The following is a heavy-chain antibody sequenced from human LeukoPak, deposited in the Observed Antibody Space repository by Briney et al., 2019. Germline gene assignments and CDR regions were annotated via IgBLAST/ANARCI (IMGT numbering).Heavy chain of an antibody. D-gene: IGHD3-16*01. Sequence: ASVKVSCKASGYTFTSYDFNWVRQATGQRPEWMGWMSPNSGDTGYAQKFQDRVTMTRNTSISTAYMELSSLRSDDTAVYYCARGPPTGGYDYWGPGTLVTASS. CDR1: GYTFTSYD. CDR2: MSPNSGDT. CDR3: ARGPPTGGYDY. V-gene: IGHV1-8*01. J-gene: IGHJ4*02.